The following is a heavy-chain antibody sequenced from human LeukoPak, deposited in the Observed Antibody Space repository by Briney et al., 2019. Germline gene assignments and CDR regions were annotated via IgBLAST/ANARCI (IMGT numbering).Heavy chain of an antibody. Sequence: GGSLRLSCAASGFTFSSYAMSWVRQAPGKGLEWVSAISGSGGSTYYADSVKGRFTISRDNSKNTLYLQMSSLRAEDTAVYYCAQNVLLWFGERSPVDYWGQGTLVTVSS. V-gene: IGHV3-23*01. CDR3: AQNVLLWFGERSPVDY. CDR1: GFTFSSYA. D-gene: IGHD3-10*01. CDR2: ISGSGGST. J-gene: IGHJ4*02.